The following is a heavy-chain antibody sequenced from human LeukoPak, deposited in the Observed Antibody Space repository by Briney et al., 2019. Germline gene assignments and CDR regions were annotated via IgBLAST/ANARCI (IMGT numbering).Heavy chain of an antibody. V-gene: IGHV3-23*01. CDR3: AKDRMIVVVTTFDP. CDR2: ISGSGGST. J-gene: IGHJ5*02. Sequence: PGGSLRLSCAASGFTVSSNFMSWVRQAPGKGLEWVSAISGSGGSTYYADSVKGRFTISRDNSKNTLYLQMNSLRAEDTAVYYCAKDRMIVVVTTFDPRGQGTLVTVSS. D-gene: IGHD3-22*01. CDR1: GFTVSSNF.